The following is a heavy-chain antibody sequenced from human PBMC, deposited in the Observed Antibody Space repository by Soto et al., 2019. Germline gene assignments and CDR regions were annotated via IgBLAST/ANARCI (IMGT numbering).Heavy chain of an antibody. CDR3: ARAQFGSSWSTIDY. CDR1: GFTFSRNA. D-gene: IGHD6-13*01. CDR2: ISYDGSQK. Sequence: QVQLVESGGGVVQPGRSLRLSCAASGFTFSRNALHWVRQAPGKGLEWVAIISYDGSQKYYADSVKGRFTISRDNSKNTLSLQRNSLRAEDTAVYYCARAQFGSSWSTIDYWGQGTLVTVSS. V-gene: IGHV3-30*04. J-gene: IGHJ4*02.